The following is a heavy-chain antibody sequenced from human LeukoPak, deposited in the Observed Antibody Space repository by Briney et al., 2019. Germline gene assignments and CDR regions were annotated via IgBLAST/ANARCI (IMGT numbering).Heavy chain of an antibody. D-gene: IGHD3-9*01. V-gene: IGHV3-64*02. J-gene: IGHJ4*02. CDR2: INPNGHST. Sequence: GESLRLSCAASGFTFSAYTMYWVRQAPGKGLEYVAGINPNGHSTHYADSLKGRLIISRDNSKSTLDLQMRSLRPEDTAVYYCGRETAVYYYNDAGYNDFWGQGILVSVSS. CDR3: GRETAVYYYNDAGYNDF. CDR1: GFTFSAYT.